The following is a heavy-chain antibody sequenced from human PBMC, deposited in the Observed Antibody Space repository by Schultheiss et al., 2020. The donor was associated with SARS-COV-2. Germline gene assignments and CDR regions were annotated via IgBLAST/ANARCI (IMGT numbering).Heavy chain of an antibody. CDR1: GFTFSSYA. J-gene: IGHJ4*02. CDR2: ISYDGSNK. CDR3: AKDSLYCSSTSCSRPDDY. Sequence: GGSLRLSCAASGFTFSSYAMHWVRQAPGKGLEWVAVISYDGSNKYYADSVKGRFTISRDNSKNTLYLQMNSLRAEDTAVYYCAKDSLYCSSTSCSRPDDYWGQGTLVTVSS. D-gene: IGHD2-2*01. V-gene: IGHV3-30*01.